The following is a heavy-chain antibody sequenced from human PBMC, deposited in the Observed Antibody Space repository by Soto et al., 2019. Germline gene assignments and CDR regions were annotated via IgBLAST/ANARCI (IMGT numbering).Heavy chain of an antibody. CDR1: GFTFSDYY. CDR2: ISSSTSHT. V-gene: IGHV3-11*05. J-gene: IGHJ4*02. CDR3: AVGRGADADYFDF. Sequence: QVQLVESGGGLVKPGGSLRLSCAVSGFTFSDYYMTWIRQAPGKGLEWVSYISSSTSHTNYADSVKGRFTISRDNAKNSLFLQMNSLRAEDTAVYYCAVGRGADADYFDFWGQGTLVTVSS. D-gene: IGHD1-26*01.